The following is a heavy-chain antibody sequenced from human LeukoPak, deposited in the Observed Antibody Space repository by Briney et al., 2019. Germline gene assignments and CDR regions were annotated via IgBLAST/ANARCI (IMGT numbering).Heavy chain of an antibody. D-gene: IGHD2-8*01. V-gene: IGHV3-74*01. CDR3: ARNSNGMSN. J-gene: IGHJ4*02. CDR2: INSDGRST. Sequence: GGSLRLSCVASGFTFTNYGMMWVRQAPGKGLVWVSYINSDGRSTTYADSVKGRFTISRDNAKNTLYLQMGSLRAEDTAMYYGARNSNGMSNWGQGTLVIVSS. CDR1: GFTFTNYG.